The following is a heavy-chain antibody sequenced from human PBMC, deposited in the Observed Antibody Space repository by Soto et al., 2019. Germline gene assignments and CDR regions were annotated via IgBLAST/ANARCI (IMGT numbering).Heavy chain of an antibody. D-gene: IGHD3-3*01. Sequence: QVQLVQSGAEVKKPGASGKVSCKASGYTFTSYDINWVRQATGQGLEWMGWMNPNSGNTGYAQKFQGRVTMTRNTSIITAYMELSSLRSEDTAVYYCARPRSGSYYYGMDVWGQGTAVTVSS. CDR2: MNPNSGNT. CDR3: ARPRSGSYYYGMDV. V-gene: IGHV1-8*01. CDR1: GYTFTSYD. J-gene: IGHJ6*02.